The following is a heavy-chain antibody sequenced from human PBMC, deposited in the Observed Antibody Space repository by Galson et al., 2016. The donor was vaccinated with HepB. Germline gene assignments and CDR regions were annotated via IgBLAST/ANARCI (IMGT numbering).Heavy chain of an antibody. CDR2: ISWDEETT. D-gene: IGHD4-17*01. CDR1: GFNFDDYT. CDR3: AKCFQAVTEAGGMDV. J-gene: IGHJ6*02. V-gene: IGHV3-43*01. Sequence: SLRLSCAASGFNFDDYTMHWVRQPPGKGLEWVSLISWDEETTYYADSVKGRFTISRDNTKNYLYLQMNSLRSEDTALYYCAKCFQAVTEAGGMDVWGQGTPVTVSS.